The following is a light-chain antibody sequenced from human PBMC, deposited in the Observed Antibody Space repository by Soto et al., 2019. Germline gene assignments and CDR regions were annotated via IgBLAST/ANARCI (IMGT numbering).Light chain of an antibody. CDR1: QSFSSRY. CDR2: GAS. J-gene: IGKJ2*01. Sequence: EIVLTQSPGTLSLSPGERATLSCRASQSFSSRYLAWYQQKPGQAPRLLICGASSRATGIPDRFSGSGSGTDYTLAISRLEPEDFAVYYCQQYGTSYTFGQGTKLEIK. CDR3: QQYGTSYT. V-gene: IGKV3-20*01.